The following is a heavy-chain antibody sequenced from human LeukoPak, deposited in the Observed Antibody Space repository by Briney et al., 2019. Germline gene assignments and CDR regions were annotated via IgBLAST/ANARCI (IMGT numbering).Heavy chain of an antibody. CDR1: GGTFRSYA. V-gene: IGHV1-69*05. CDR3: ARARGWMGWFDP. Sequence: SVKVSCKASGGTFRSYAFSWVRQAPGQGLEWMGGSIPLYHSSNYAQNFQGRVTLTTDESTNTAYMELSSLRSEDTAVYYCARARGWMGWFDPWGQGTLVTVSS. D-gene: IGHD5-12*01. CDR2: SIPLYHSS. J-gene: IGHJ5*02.